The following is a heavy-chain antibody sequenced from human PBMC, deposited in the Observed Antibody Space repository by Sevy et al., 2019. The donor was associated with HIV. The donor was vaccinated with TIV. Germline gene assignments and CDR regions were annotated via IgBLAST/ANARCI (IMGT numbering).Heavy chain of an antibody. CDR1: GFTFSSYA. CDR2: ISGSGGST. CDR3: AKDRGNDFWSGYKQGMDV. Sequence: GGSLRLSCAASGFTFSSYAMSWVRQAPGKGLEWVSAISGSGGSTYYADSVKGRFTISRDHSKNTLYLQMNSLRAKDTAVYYCAKDRGNDFWSGYKQGMDVWGQGTTVTVSS. J-gene: IGHJ6*02. V-gene: IGHV3-23*01. D-gene: IGHD3-3*01.